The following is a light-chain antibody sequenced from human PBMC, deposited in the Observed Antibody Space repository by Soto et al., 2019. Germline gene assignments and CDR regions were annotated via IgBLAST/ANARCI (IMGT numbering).Light chain of an antibody. V-gene: IGKV3-15*01. CDR1: QSVSSS. CDR3: QQYYNWPPTWT. CDR2: DSS. Sequence: EIVMTQSPATLSVSPGERATLSCRASQSVSSSVAWYQQKPGQAPRLLIYDSSSRATGVPARFSGSGSGTEFSLAISSLQSEDFAVYYCQQYYNWPPTWTFGQGTQVEIK. J-gene: IGKJ1*01.